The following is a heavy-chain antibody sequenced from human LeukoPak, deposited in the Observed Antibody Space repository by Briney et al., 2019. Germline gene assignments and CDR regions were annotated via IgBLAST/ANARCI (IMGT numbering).Heavy chain of an antibody. CDR2: IYSGGST. J-gene: IGHJ4*02. Sequence: GGSLRLSCAASGFTVSSNYMSWVRQAPGKGLEWVSVIYSGGSTYYADSVKGRFTISRDNSKNTLYLQMNSLRAEDTAVYYCARRGSRYYFDYWGQGTLVTVSS. CDR3: ARRGSRYYFDY. CDR1: GFTVSSNY. V-gene: IGHV3-53*01. D-gene: IGHD2-2*01.